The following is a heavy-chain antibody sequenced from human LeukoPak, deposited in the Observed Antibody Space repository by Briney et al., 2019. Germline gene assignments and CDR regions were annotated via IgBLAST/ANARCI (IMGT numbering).Heavy chain of an antibody. J-gene: IGHJ2*01. CDR2: IYYSGST. Sequence: SETLSLTCTVSGGSISSYYWSWIRQPPGKGLEWIGYIYYSGSTNYNPSLKSRVTISVDTSKNQFSLKLSSVTAADTAVYYCARDASVAGTDWYFDLWGRGTLVTYSS. V-gene: IGHV4-59*01. CDR3: ARDASVAGTDWYFDL. D-gene: IGHD6-19*01. CDR1: GGSISSYY.